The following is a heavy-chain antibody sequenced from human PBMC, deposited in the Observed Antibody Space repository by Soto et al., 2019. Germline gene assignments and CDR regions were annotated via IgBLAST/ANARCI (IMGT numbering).Heavy chain of an antibody. CDR2: ISWNSGSI. J-gene: IGHJ1*01. D-gene: IGHD6-19*01. CDR1: GFTFDDYA. Sequence: GGSLRLSCAASGFTFDDYAMHWVRQAPGKGLEWVSGISWNSGSIGYADSVKGRFTISRDNAKNSLYLQMNSLRAEDTALYYCAKDARVAVAGSSYFQNWGQGTPVTVSS. CDR3: AKDARVAVAGSSYFQN. V-gene: IGHV3-9*01.